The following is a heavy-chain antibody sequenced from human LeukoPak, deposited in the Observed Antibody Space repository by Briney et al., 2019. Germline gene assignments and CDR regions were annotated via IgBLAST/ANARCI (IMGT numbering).Heavy chain of an antibody. CDR2: ITGGGGST. V-gene: IGHV3-23*01. J-gene: IGHJ4*02. CDR1: GFTFNTYG. CDR3: ASRDPCSGSTCYPLSY. D-gene: IGHD2-15*01. Sequence: GGSLRLSCAASGFTFNTYGMHWVRQSPGRGLEWLSSITGGGGSTFYTDSLKGRFTISRDNSKNTLYLQMNTLRAEDTAVYYCASRDPCSGSTCYPLSYWGQGTLVTVSS.